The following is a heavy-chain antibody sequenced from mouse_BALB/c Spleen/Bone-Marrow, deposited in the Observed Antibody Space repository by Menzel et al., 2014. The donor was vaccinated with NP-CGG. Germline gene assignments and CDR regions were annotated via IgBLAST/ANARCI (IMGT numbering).Heavy chain of an antibody. CDR1: GYTFTNYW. Sequence: QVQLQQSGAEVVKPGASVKVSCKASGYTFTNYWMQWVKRRPGQGLEWIGEIEPSDSYINYNQDFKGKATLTVDKSSSTAYMQLSSLTSEDSAVYYCARGRTTVVSDYWGQGTSLTVSS. D-gene: IGHD1-1*01. V-gene: IGHV1-69*02. CDR3: ARGRTTVVSDY. CDR2: IEPSDSYI. J-gene: IGHJ2*02.